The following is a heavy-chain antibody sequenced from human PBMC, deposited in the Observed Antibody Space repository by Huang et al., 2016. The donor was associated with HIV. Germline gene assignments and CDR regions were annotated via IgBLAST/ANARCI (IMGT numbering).Heavy chain of an antibody. CDR2: IRSKINGYAT. D-gene: IGHD3-22*01. Sequence: GGSLKLSCAASGFTLSGSAMHWVRQASGRGLQWVGRIRSKINGYATVYPASVKGRFTISRDDSKNTAYLQMNSLKTEDTAVYYCSRHPFDYYDSTDTGALDIWGQGTMVTVSS. J-gene: IGHJ3*02. V-gene: IGHV3-73*01. CDR3: SRHPFDYYDSTDTGALDI. CDR1: GFTLSGSA.